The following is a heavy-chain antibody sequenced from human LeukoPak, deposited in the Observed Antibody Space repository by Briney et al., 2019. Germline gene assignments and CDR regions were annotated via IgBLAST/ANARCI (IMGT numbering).Heavy chain of an antibody. CDR1: GYTFTGYY. J-gene: IGHJ4*02. CDR2: ISAYNGNT. Sequence: ASVKVSCKASGYTFTGYYIHWVRQAPGQGLEWMGWISAYNGNTNYAQKLQGRVTMTTDTSTSTAYMELRSLRSDDTAVYYCARGFRREVATYWGQGTLVTVSS. CDR3: ARGFRREVATY. D-gene: IGHD5-12*01. V-gene: IGHV1-18*04.